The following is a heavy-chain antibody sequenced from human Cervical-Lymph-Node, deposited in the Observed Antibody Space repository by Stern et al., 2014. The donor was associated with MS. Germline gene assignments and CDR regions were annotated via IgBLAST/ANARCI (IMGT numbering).Heavy chain of an antibody. CDR2: INTDTGNP. Sequence: VQLVQSGSELKKPGASVKVSCKASGYTFTSYDVHWVRKAPGQGLEWMGWINTDTGNPAYAQGFTGRVAFSLDTSVKHEYLTISSIKAEDTAVYYWARQSFGLDVWGQGTPVTVSS. D-gene: IGHD3-16*02. J-gene: IGHJ6*02. V-gene: IGHV7-4-1*02. CDR1: GYTFTSYD. CDR3: ARQSFGLDV.